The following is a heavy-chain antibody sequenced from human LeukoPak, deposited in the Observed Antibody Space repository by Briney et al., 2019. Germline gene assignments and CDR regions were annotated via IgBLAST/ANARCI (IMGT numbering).Heavy chain of an antibody. CDR3: ARGQWLAPFDY. V-gene: IGHV4-59*01. J-gene: IGHJ4*02. Sequence: SETLSLTCAVYGGSFSGYYWSWIRQPPGKGLEWIGYIYYSGSTNYNPSLKSRVTISVDTSKNQFSLKLSSVTAADTAVYYCARGQWLAPFDYWGQGTLVTVSS. CDR1: GGSFSGYY. CDR2: IYYSGST. D-gene: IGHD6-19*01.